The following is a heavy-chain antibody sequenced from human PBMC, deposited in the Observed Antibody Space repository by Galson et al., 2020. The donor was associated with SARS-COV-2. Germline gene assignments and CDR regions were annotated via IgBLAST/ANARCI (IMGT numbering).Heavy chain of an antibody. CDR1: GFTFSSYG. V-gene: IGHV3-23*01. CDR2: INDNGGNT. Sequence: GGSLRLSCAASGFTFSSYGMAWVRQSPGKGLEWVSTINDNGGNTHYADSLKGRFTISRDNSKSTLFLQTNSLSAEDTAVYYCAKEFYYDNDAYWGQGTLVTVSS. J-gene: IGHJ4*02. D-gene: IGHD3-22*01. CDR3: AKEFYYDNDAY.